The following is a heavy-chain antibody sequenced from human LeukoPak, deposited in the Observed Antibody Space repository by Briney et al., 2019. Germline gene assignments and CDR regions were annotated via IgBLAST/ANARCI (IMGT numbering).Heavy chain of an antibody. J-gene: IGHJ4*02. CDR1: GYTLTELS. CDR2: FDPEDGET. CDR3: ATPATVTTYTAYYFDY. Sequence: ASVKVSCKVSGYTLTELSMHWVRQAPGKGLEWIGGFDPEDGETIYAQKFQGRVTMTEDTSTDTAYMELSSLRSEDTAVYYCATPATVTTYTAYYFDYWGQGTLVTVSS. D-gene: IGHD4-17*01. V-gene: IGHV1-24*01.